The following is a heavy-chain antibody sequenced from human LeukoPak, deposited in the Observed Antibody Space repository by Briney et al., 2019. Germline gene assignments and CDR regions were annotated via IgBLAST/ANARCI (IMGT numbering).Heavy chain of an antibody. V-gene: IGHV4-30-2*01. J-gene: IGHJ4*02. CDR1: GGSISSGGYS. CDR3: AKGSKLGEPDY. CDR2: IYHSGST. Sequence: TSETLSLTCAVSGGSISSGGYSWSWIRQPPGKGLEWIGYIYHSGSTYYNPSLKSRVTISVDRSKNQFSLKLSSVTAADTAVYYCAKGSKLGEPDYWGQGTLVTVSS. D-gene: IGHD7-27*01.